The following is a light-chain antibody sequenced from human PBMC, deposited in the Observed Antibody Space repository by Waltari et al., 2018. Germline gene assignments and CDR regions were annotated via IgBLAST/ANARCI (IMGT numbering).Light chain of an antibody. V-gene: IGKV3-20*01. Sequence: EIVLTQSPGTLSLSPGERATLSCRARQSVSSRNLAWYQQKPGQAPRLLIYGASSRATGIPDRFSGSGSGTDFTLTISRLEPEDFAVYYCQQYGSSPTTFGQGTKVEIK. CDR1: QSVSSRN. CDR2: GAS. CDR3: QQYGSSPTT. J-gene: IGKJ1*01.